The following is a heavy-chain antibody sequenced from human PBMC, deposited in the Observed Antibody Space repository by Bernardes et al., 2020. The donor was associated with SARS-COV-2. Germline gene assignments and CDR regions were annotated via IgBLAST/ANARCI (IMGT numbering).Heavy chain of an antibody. CDR3: ARLMVVSFFDY. Sequence: SETLSLTCTVSGGSISSSSYYWGWIRQPPGKGLEWTGSIYYSGSTYYNPSLKSRVTISVDTSKNQFSLKLSSVTAADTAVYYCARLMVVSFFDYWGQGTLVTVSS. J-gene: IGHJ4*02. V-gene: IGHV4-39*01. D-gene: IGHD2-15*01. CDR1: GGSISSSSYY. CDR2: IYYSGST.